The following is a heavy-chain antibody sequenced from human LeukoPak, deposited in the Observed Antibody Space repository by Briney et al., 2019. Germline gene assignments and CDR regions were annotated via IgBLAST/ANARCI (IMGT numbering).Heavy chain of an antibody. D-gene: IGHD1-26*01. CDR1: GFTFSSYA. V-gene: IGHV3-30*04. J-gene: IGHJ4*02. Sequence: GGSLRLSCAASGFTFSSYAMHWVRQAPGKGLEWVALISYDGSNKYYADSVKGRFTISRGNSKNTLYLQMDSLKTEDTAVYYCNPSGSYGNYWGQGTLVIVSS. CDR3: NPSGSYGNY. CDR2: ISYDGSNK.